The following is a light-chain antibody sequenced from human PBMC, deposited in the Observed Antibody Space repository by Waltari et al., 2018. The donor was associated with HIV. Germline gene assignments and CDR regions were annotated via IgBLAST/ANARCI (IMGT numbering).Light chain of an antibody. V-gene: IGKV3-20*01. CDR1: QSVSSGY. J-gene: IGKJ4*01. Sequence: EIVLTQSPGAVSLSPGERATLSCRASQSVSSGYLAWYQQKPGQAPRLLIYGASSRATGVPDRFSGSGSGTDFTLTISRLEPEDFAVYYCQQYDNLPTFGGGTKVEI. CDR2: GAS. CDR3: QQYDNLPT.